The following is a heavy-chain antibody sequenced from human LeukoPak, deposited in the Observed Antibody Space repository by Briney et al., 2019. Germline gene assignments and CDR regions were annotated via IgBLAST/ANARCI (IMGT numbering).Heavy chain of an antibody. CDR3: AKWGPHCVGDYCPALDS. V-gene: IGHV3-7*01. CDR2: INQDGSKK. J-gene: IGHJ4*02. CDR1: RFTFSNYW. Sequence: GGSLRLSCVASRFTFSNYWMSWVRQAPGKGLEWVANINQDGSKKVYADSMKGRFTISRDNAEESLYLQLSSLRADDTAVYYCAKWGPHCVGDYCPALDSWGQGTLVTVSS. D-gene: IGHD2-21*02.